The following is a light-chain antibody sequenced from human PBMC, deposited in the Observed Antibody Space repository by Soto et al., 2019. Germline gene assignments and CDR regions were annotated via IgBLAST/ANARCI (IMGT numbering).Light chain of an antibody. J-gene: IGKJ1*01. CDR2: GAS. CDR1: QSVSSSY. CDR3: QQYVGLPPT. V-gene: IGKV3-20*01. Sequence: EFVLTQSPGTLSLSPGERATLSCRASQSVSSSYLAWYQQKPGQAPRLLIDGASSRASGIPDRFSGSGSGTDFTLTISRLEPEDFAVYYCQQYVGLPPTFGQGTKVDIK.